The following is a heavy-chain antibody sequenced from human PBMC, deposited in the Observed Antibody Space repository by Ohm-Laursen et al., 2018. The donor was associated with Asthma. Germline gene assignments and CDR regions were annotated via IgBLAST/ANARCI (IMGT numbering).Heavy chain of an antibody. CDR3: ARGDYYDSSGYYLNWFDP. CDR2: IIPIFGTA. Sequence: AASVKVSCKASGYTFTSYGISWVRQAPGQGLEWMGGIIPIFGTANYAQKFQGRVTITADESTSTAYMELSSLRSEDTAVYYCARGDYYDSSGYYLNWFDPWGQGTLVTVSS. V-gene: IGHV1-69*13. D-gene: IGHD3-22*01. CDR1: GYTFTSYG. J-gene: IGHJ5*02.